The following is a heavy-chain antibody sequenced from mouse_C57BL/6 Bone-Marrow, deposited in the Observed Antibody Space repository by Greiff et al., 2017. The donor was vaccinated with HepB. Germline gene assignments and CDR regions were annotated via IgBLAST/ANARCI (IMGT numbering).Heavy chain of an antibody. V-gene: IGHV1-80*01. CDR1: GYAFSSYW. CDR2: IYPGDGDT. CDR3: ASSYGSISAWFAY. Sequence: QVQLQQSGAELVKPGASVKISCKASGYAFSSYWMNWVKQRPGKGLEWIGQIYPGDGDTNYNGKFKGKATLTADKSSSTAYMQLSSLTSEDSAVYFCASSYGSISAWFAYWGQGTLVTVSA. J-gene: IGHJ3*01. D-gene: IGHD1-1*01.